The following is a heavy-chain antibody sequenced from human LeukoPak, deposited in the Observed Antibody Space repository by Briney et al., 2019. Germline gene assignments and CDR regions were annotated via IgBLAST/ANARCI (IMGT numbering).Heavy chain of an antibody. J-gene: IGHJ3*01. D-gene: IGHD4-23*01. CDR1: GFTFSHYG. CDR3: ARPSLDYGGIDAFDF. CDR2: ISHDGSVT. Sequence: PTGMSLRLSCAASGFTFSHYGMQWVRQAPGKGLEWVAVISHDGSVTFYADSVKGRFTISRDNSKYTVDLQMYSLRAEDTAVYYCARPSLDYGGIDAFDFWGQGTLVTVSS. V-gene: IGHV3-30*03.